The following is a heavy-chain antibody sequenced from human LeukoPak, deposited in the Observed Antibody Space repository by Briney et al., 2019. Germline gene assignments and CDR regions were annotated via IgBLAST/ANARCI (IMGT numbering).Heavy chain of an antibody. V-gene: IGHV3-66*01. CDR3: ARGHCSTTSCYYYYYGMVV. J-gene: IGHJ6*02. CDR1: GFTVSSNY. Sequence: GGSLRLSCAASGFTVSSNYMSWVRQAPGKGLEWVSVIYSGGSTYYTDSVKGRFTISRDSSKNTLYLQMNSLRAEDTAVYYCARGHCSTTSCYYYYYGMVVWGQGTTVTVSS. CDR2: IYSGGST. D-gene: IGHD2-2*01.